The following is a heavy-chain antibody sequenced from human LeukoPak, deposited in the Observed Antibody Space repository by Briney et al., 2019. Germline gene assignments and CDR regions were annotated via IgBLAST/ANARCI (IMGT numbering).Heavy chain of an antibody. CDR3: ARDQSKTTWLRLVRGGGLGDY. Sequence: ASVKVSCKASGYTFTGYYMHWVRQAPGQGLEWMGWINPNSGGTNYAQKFQGRVTMTRDTSISTAYMELSRLRSDDTAVYYCARDQSKTTWLRLVRGGGLGDYWGQGTLVTVSS. CDR2: INPNSGGT. J-gene: IGHJ4*02. V-gene: IGHV1-2*02. D-gene: IGHD5-12*01. CDR1: GYTFTGYY.